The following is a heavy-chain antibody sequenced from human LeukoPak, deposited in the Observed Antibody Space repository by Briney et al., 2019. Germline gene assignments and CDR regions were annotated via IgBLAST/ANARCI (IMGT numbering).Heavy chain of an antibody. D-gene: IGHD2-15*01. V-gene: IGHV3-30*02. Sequence: PGGSLRLSCAASGFTFSSYGMRWVRQAPGKGLEWVAFIRYDGSNKYYADSVKGRFTISRDNPKNTLYLQMNSLRAEDTAVYYCAKGRRYCSGGSCYRLEGFDYRGQGTLVTVSS. J-gene: IGHJ4*02. CDR2: IRYDGSNK. CDR3: AKGRRYCSGGSCYRLEGFDY. CDR1: GFTFSSYG.